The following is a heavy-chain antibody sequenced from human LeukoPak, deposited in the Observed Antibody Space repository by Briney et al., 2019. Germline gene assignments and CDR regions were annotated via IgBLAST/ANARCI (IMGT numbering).Heavy chain of an antibody. Sequence: TGGSLRLSCAASGFTFSSYEMNWVRQAPGKGLERVSYISSSGSTIYYADSVKGRFTISRDNAKNSLYLQMNSLRAEDTAAYYCARQELYGDYYWGQGTLVTVSS. V-gene: IGHV3-48*03. CDR2: ISSSGSTI. CDR3: ARQELYGDYY. J-gene: IGHJ4*02. CDR1: GFTFSSYE. D-gene: IGHD4-17*01.